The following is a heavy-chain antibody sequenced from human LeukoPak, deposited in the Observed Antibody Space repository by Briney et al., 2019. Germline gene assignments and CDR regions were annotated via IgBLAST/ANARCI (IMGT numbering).Heavy chain of an antibody. V-gene: IGHV1-58*01. CDR3: AAGGRQKLLFDP. Sequence: ASVKVSCKASGFTFTSSAVQWVRQARGQRLEWIGWIVVGSGNTNYAQKFQERVTITRDTSTSTAYMELSSLRSEDTAVYYCAAGGRQKLLFDPWGQGTLVTVSS. CDR2: IVVGSGNT. J-gene: IGHJ5*02. CDR1: GFTFTSSA. D-gene: IGHD3-16*01.